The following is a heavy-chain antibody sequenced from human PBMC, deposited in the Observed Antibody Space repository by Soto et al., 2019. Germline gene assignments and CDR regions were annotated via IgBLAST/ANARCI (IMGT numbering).Heavy chain of an antibody. J-gene: IGHJ4*02. CDR1: GYTFTSYG. V-gene: IGHV1-18*01. D-gene: IGHD3-22*01. CDR2: ISAYNGNT. Sequence: ASVKVSCKASGYTFTSYGISWVRQAPGQGLEWMGWISAYNGNTNYAQKLQGRVTMTTDTSTSTAYMELRSLRSDGTAVYYCARRVWFSSSGSPEYGDYWGPGTLVTVSS. CDR3: ARRVWFSSSGSPEYGDY.